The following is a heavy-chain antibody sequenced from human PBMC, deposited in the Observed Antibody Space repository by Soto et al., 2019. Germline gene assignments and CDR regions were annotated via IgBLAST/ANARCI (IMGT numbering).Heavy chain of an antibody. V-gene: IGHV3-21*01. D-gene: IGHD4-4*01. J-gene: IGHJ4*02. CDR2: ISGSGNYT. CDR1: GFTFSTYS. CDR3: AREGINNYNEYYFDS. Sequence: LRLSCAASGFTFSTYSMNWVRQAPGKGLEWVSSISGSGNYTHYADFLRGRFTISRDNAKTSLYLQMNSLRAEDTAVYYCAREGINNYNEYYFDSWGQGTVVTVSS.